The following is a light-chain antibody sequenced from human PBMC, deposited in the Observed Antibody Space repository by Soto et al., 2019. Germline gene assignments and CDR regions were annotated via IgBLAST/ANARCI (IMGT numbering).Light chain of an antibody. CDR2: EVS. CDR3: SSYAGSNLRAV. V-gene: IGLV2-8*01. Sequence: QSALTQPPSASGSPGQSVTISCTGTSSDVGGYNYVSWYQQHPGKAPKLMIYEVSKRPSGVPDRFSGSKSGNTASLTVSGIQDEDEDDYYCSSYAGSNLRAVFGGGTKLTVL. J-gene: IGLJ2*01. CDR1: SSDVGGYNY.